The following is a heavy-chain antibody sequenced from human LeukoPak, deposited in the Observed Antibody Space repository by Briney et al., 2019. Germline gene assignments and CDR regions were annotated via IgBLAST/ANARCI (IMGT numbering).Heavy chain of an antibody. J-gene: IGHJ4*02. D-gene: IGHD6-13*01. Sequence: GASVKVSCKASGYTFTGYHIHWVRQAPGQGLEWMGRINPYSGDTNFAQKFQGRVTMTRDTSITTAYMDLSSVTPDDTAVYFCARDQGSLTRSWYTGYWGQGTQVTVSS. CDR1: GYTFTGYH. V-gene: IGHV1-2*06. CDR2: INPYSGDT. CDR3: ARDQGSLTRSWYTGY.